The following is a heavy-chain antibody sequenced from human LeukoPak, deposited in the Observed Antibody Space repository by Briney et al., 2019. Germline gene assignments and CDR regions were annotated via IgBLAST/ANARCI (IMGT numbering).Heavy chain of an antibody. CDR2: ISGSGSST. D-gene: IGHD5-24*01. CDR3: AKRDGYNSNPLKD. V-gene: IGHV3-23*01. J-gene: IGHJ4*02. CDR1: GFTFSSYA. Sequence: GGSLRLSCAASGFTFSSYAMSWVRQAPGKGLEWVSAISGSGSSTYYTDSVKGRLTISRDNSKNTLYLQMNSLRAEDTALYYCAKRDGYNSNPLKDWGQGTLVTVSS.